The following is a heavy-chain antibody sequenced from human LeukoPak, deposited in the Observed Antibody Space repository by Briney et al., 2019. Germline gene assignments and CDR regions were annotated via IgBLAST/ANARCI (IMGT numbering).Heavy chain of an antibody. CDR1: GYTFTGYD. V-gene: IGHV1-2*02. CDR2: INPNSGGT. Sequence: ASVTVSCKASGYTFTGYDMHWVRQAPGQELEWMGWINPNSGGTNYAQKFQGRVTMTRDTSISTAYMELSRLRSDDTAVYYCARLACGSGSLCPLDYWGQGTLVTVSS. J-gene: IGHJ4*02. CDR3: ARLACGSGSLCPLDY. D-gene: IGHD3-10*01.